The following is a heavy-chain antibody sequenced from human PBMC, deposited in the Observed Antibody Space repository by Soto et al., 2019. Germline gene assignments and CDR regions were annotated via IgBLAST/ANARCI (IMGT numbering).Heavy chain of an antibody. V-gene: IGHV3-15*01. CDR2: IQSKNDGGTS. CDR3: TTIDFWSGHFYFDD. CDR1: GFTFSDAW. D-gene: IGHD3-3*01. J-gene: IGHJ4*02. Sequence: GGSLRLSCAASGFTFSDAWMNWVRQAPGKGLEWVGRIQSKNDGGTSVYAAPVKGRFTISRDDSKNTLYLQMNSLKTEDTAVYYCTTIDFWSGHFYFDDWGQGTPVTVSS.